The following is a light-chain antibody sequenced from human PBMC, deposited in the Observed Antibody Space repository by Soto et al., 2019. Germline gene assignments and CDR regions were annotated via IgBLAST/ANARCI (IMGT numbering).Light chain of an antibody. CDR3: CSYAARSTSYA. V-gene: IGLV2-23*02. CDR2: EVS. J-gene: IGLJ1*01. Sequence: QSVLTQPASVSGSPVQPITIYCTVTSSDVGRYNLVSWYQQHPGKAPKLMIYEVSKLPSAGSNHFSCSKSGNTASLTISGLQAEDAADANCCSYAARSTSYAFGNATKVTVL. CDR1: SSDVGRYNL.